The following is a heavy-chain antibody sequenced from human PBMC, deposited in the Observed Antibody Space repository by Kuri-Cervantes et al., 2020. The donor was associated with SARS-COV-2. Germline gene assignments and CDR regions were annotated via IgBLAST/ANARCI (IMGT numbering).Heavy chain of an antibody. Sequence: ASVKVSCKASGYTFTSYYMHWVRQAPGQGLEWMGIINPSGGSTSCAQKFQGRVTMTRDTSTSTVYMELSSLRSEDTAVYYCAREARAEQQLVPTKDYYGMDVWGQGTTVTVSS. CDR3: AREARAEQQLVPTKDYYGMDV. J-gene: IGHJ6*02. CDR2: INPSGGST. V-gene: IGHV1-46*01. D-gene: IGHD6-13*01. CDR1: GYTFTSYY.